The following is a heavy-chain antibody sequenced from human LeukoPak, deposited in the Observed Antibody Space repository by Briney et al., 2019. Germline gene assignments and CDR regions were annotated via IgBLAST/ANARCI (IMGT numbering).Heavy chain of an antibody. CDR2: IYYSGST. D-gene: IGHD3-10*01. CDR1: GGSISSYY. V-gene: IGHV4-59*01. CDR3: ARARWFGEVNAFDI. Sequence: SETLSLTCTVSGGSISSYYWSWIRQPPGKGLEWIGYIYYSGSTNYNPSLKSRVTISVDTSKNQFSLKLSSVTAADTAVYYCARARWFGEVNAFDIWGQGTMVTVSS. J-gene: IGHJ3*02.